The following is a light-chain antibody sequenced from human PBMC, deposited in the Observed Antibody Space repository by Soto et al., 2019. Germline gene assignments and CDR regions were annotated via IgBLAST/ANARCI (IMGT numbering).Light chain of an antibody. CDR2: LGS. CDR3: MQGVQTPFT. CDR1: QSLLFSNGYNY. J-gene: IGKJ3*01. V-gene: IGKV2-28*01. Sequence: DIVMTQSPLSLPVTPGEPASISCRSSQSLLFSNGYNYLDWYLQKPGQSPQLLISLGSNRAPGVPDRFSGSGSVTEFTLKISRVEAEDVGVYYCMQGVQTPFTFGPGTKVDIK.